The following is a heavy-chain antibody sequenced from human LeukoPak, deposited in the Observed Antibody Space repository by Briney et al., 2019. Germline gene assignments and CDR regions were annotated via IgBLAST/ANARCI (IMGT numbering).Heavy chain of an antibody. Sequence: SVKVSCKASGGTFSSYAISWVRQAPGRGLEWVGGIIPIFGTANYAQKFQGRVTITADESTSTAYMELSSLRSEDTAVYYCARDRTRNNWNYDWFDPWGQGTLVTVSS. CDR1: GGTFSSYA. CDR2: IIPIFGTA. J-gene: IGHJ5*02. V-gene: IGHV1-69*13. CDR3: ARDRTRNNWNYDWFDP. D-gene: IGHD1-7*01.